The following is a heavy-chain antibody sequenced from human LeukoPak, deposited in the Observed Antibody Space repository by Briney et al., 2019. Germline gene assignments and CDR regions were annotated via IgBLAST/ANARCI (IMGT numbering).Heavy chain of an antibody. CDR3: AGHHPRNTVDF. Sequence: SETLSLTCTVSGGSISSYYWSWIRQPPGKGLEWIAYISDIGSINYNPSLKSRVTISLYASKNQFSLKLSSVTAADTAVYYCAGHHPRNTVDFWGQGTLVTVSS. D-gene: IGHD2/OR15-2a*01. CDR2: ISDIGSI. J-gene: IGHJ4*02. CDR1: GGSISSYY. V-gene: IGHV4-59*08.